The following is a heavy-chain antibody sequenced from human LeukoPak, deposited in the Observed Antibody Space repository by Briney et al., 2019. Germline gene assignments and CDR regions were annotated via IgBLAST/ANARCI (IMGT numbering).Heavy chain of an antibody. CDR2: ISSSSSTI. CDR1: GLTFSSYS. CDR3: ARGPRGYDSSGGP. D-gene: IGHD3-22*01. J-gene: IGHJ5*02. V-gene: IGHV3-48*04. Sequence: PGGSLRLSCAASGLTFSSYSMNWVRQAPGKGLEWVSYISSSSSTIYYADSVKGRFTISRDNAKSSLYLQMNSLRAEDTAVYYCARGPRGYDSSGGPWGQGTLVTVSS.